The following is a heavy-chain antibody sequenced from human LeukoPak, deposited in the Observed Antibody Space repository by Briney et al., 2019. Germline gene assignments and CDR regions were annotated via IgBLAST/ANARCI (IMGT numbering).Heavy chain of an antibody. Sequence: GASVKVSCKASGGTFSSYAISWVRQAPGQGLEWMGGIIPIFGTANYAQKFQGRVTITADESTSTAYMELSSLRSEDTAVYYCARDGQLESNLGYWGQGTLVTVSS. CDR2: IIPIFGTA. CDR3: ARDGQLESNLGY. CDR1: GGTFSSYA. D-gene: IGHD1-1*01. J-gene: IGHJ4*02. V-gene: IGHV1-69*13.